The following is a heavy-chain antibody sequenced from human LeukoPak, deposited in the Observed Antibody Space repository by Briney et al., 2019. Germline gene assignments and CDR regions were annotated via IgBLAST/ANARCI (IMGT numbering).Heavy chain of an antibody. CDR3: ARDRATVTSAVYSFDY. J-gene: IGHJ4*02. Sequence: GGSLRLSCAASGFTFSSYSMNWVRQAPGKGLEWVSSISSSSSYIYYADSVKGRFTTSRDNAKNSLYLQMNSLRAEDTAVYYCARDRATVTSAVYSFDYWGQGTLVTVSS. CDR2: ISSSSSYI. CDR1: GFTFSSYS. V-gene: IGHV3-21*01. D-gene: IGHD4-17*01.